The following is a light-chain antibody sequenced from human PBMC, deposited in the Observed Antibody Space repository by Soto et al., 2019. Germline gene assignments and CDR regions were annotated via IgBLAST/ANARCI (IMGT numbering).Light chain of an antibody. CDR3: KQRGNWPIT. J-gene: IGKJ5*01. CDR1: QSVSSH. V-gene: IGKV3-11*01. Sequence: ETVLTQSPATLSLSPGERATLSCRASQSVSSHFAWYQQKPGQAPRLLIYDASNRATGIPARFSGSGSGTDFTLTISSLEPEDFAVYYCKQRGNWPITFGQGTRLEIK. CDR2: DAS.